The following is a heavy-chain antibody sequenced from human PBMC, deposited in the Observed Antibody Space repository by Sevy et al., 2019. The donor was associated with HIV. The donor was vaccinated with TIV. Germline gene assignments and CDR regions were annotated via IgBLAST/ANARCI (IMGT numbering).Heavy chain of an antibody. CDR2: FDPEDGET. Sequence: ASVKVSCTVSGKTLSELSMHWVRQAPGKGLELMGSFDPEDGETIYAQNFQGRVTMTEDTFTDTAYMELSSLRSEDTAVYYCATTREYYSDNSGYFDYWGQGTLVTVSS. J-gene: IGHJ4*02. V-gene: IGHV1-24*01. CDR1: GKTLSELS. CDR3: ATTREYYSDNSGYFDY. D-gene: IGHD3-22*01.